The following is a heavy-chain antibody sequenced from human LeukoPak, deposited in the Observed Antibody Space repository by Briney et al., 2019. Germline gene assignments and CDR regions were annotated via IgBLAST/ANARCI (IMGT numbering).Heavy chain of an antibody. Sequence: GGSLRLSCAASGFTFSSYWMSWVRQAPGKGLEWVANIKQDGSEKYYVDSVKGRFTISRDNAKNSLYLQMNSLRAEDTAVYYCARGRQYYYYYYMDVWGKGTTVTVSS. J-gene: IGHJ6*03. CDR2: IKQDGSEK. CDR3: ARGRQYYYYYYMDV. V-gene: IGHV3-7*01. CDR1: GFTFSSYW.